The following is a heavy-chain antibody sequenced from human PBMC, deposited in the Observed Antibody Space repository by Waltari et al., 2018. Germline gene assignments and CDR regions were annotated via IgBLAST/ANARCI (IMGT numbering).Heavy chain of an antibody. CDR3: AKKAGYSSNWYNDAFDI. V-gene: IGHV3-23*01. D-gene: IGHD6-13*01. CDR1: GFTFINYA. CDR2: VSTSGGSP. Sequence: EVQLLESGGGLVQPGGSLRLSCAASGFTFINYAMSWVRQAPGKGLEWVSSVSTSGGSPDYADAVKGRFTISRDNSKNTLYLQMNSLRAEDTAVYYCAKKAGYSSNWYNDAFDIWGHGTLVTVSS. J-gene: IGHJ3*02.